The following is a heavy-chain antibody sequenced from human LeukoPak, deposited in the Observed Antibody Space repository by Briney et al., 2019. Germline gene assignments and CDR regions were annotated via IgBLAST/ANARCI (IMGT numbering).Heavy chain of an antibody. D-gene: IGHD4-17*01. CDR1: GFTFSSYS. J-gene: IGHJ6*02. CDR3: ARGPDYGDYNYYYYGMDV. V-gene: IGHV3-21*01. Sequence: TGGSLRLSRAASGFTFSSYSMNWVRQAPGKGLEWVSSISSSSSYIYYADSVKGRFTISRDNAKNSLYLQMNSLRAEDTAVYYCARGPDYGDYNYYYYGMDVWGQGTTVTVSS. CDR2: ISSSSSYI.